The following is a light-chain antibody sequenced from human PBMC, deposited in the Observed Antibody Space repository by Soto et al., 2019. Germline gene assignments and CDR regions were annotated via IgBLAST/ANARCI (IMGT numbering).Light chain of an antibody. Sequence: EIVLTQSPGTLSLSPGERATLSCRASQSVSSRYLVWYQQKPGQAPRPLIYGASSRATGIPDRFSGSGSGTDFTLTISRLEPEDFAVYYCQQYGSSPTYTFGQGTKLEIK. V-gene: IGKV3-20*01. CDR2: GAS. J-gene: IGKJ2*01. CDR3: QQYGSSPTYT. CDR1: QSVSSRY.